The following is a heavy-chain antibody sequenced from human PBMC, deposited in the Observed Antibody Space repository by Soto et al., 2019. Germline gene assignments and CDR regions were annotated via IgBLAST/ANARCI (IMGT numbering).Heavy chain of an antibody. J-gene: IGHJ4*02. Sequence: VGSLRLSCVASGFSFSNYNMNWVRQAPGKGLEWVSYITDSSGTVHYADSVRGRFTISRDNAESSLYLQMNSLGDEDTAVYFCARDFGHGYYLDYWGRGTLVTVSS. D-gene: IGHD3-3*01. CDR1: GFSFSNYN. CDR3: ARDFGHGYYLDY. CDR2: ITDSSGTV. V-gene: IGHV3-48*02.